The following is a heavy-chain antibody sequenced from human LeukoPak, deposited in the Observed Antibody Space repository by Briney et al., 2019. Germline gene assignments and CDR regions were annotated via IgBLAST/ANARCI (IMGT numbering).Heavy chain of an antibody. J-gene: IGHJ4*02. V-gene: IGHV4-34*01. CDR1: GGSFSGYY. D-gene: IGHD3-3*01. Sequence: SETLSLTCAVYGGSFSGYYWSWIRQPPGKGLEWIGEINHSGSTNYNPSLKSRVTISVDTSKNQFSLKLSSVTAADTAVYYCARHSSYYDFWSGYYTVFDYWGQGTLVTVSS. CDR3: ARHSSYYDFWSGYYTVFDY. CDR2: INHSGST.